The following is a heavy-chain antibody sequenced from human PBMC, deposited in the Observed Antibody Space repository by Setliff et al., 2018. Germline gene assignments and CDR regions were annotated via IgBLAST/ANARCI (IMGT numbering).Heavy chain of an antibody. CDR1: GFTFTAHY. V-gene: IGHV1-2*02. Sequence: ASVKVSCKASGFTFTAHYSHWVRQAPGQGPEWMGWINLNGGGTNYAQKFQGRVTMTSDTSTSTAYMELSGLRSDDTALYYCARGRIGSTWTGDYWGQGTLVTVSS. CDR3: ARGRIGSTWTGDY. D-gene: IGHD2-2*01. J-gene: IGHJ4*02. CDR2: INLNGGGT.